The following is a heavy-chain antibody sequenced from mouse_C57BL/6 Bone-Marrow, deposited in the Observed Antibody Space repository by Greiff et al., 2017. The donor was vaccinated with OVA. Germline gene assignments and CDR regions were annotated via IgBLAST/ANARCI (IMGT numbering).Heavy chain of an antibody. D-gene: IGHD3-3*01. CDR2: INPNNGGT. V-gene: IGHV1-26*01. CDR1: GYTFTDYY. J-gene: IGHJ3*01. CDR3: ARGCPWFAY. Sequence: VQLQQSGPELVKPGASVKISCKASGYTFTDYYMNWVKQSHGKSLEWIGDINPNNGGTSYNQKFKGKATLTVDKSSSTAYMELRSLTSEDSAVYYCARGCPWFAYWGQGTLVTVSA.